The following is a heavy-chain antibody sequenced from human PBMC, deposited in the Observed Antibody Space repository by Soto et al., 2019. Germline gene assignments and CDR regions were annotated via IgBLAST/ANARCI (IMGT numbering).Heavy chain of an antibody. CDR3: AKGGVRGVQMDV. D-gene: IGHD3-10*01. CDR2: ITGGGFST. Sequence: EVQLLESGGGLVQPGGSLRLSCAASGFIFSRYAMTWVHQAPGKGLEWVSAITGGGFSTYYTDSVKGRFTISRDNSKNTLYLQMNRLRAEDTAVYFCAKGGVRGVQMDVWGQGTTVTVSS. V-gene: IGHV3-23*01. CDR1: GFIFSRYA. J-gene: IGHJ6*02.